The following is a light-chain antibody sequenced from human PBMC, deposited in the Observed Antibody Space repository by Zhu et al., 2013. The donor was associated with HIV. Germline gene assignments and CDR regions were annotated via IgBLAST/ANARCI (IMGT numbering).Light chain of an antibody. CDR1: QSVASN. CDR3: QQYNNWPPPWT. J-gene: IGKJ1*01. V-gene: IGKV3-15*01. CDR2: GAS. Sequence: EIVLTQSPVTLSVSPGERVILSCRASQSVASNLAWYQQRPGQAPRLLIYGASTRATGVPARFSGSGSGTEFTLTVSSLQSEDFAVYFCQQYNNWPPPWTFGQGTKVEI.